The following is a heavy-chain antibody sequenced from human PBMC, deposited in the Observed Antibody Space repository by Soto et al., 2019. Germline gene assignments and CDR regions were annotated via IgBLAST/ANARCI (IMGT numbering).Heavy chain of an antibody. CDR3: ARDTQDIVVVVAATPGYFDY. CDR1: GFTFSSYS. CDR2: ISSSSSYI. J-gene: IGHJ4*02. V-gene: IGHV3-21*01. Sequence: PGGSLRLPCAASGFTFSSYSMNWVRQAPGKGLEWVSSISSSSSYIYYADSVKGRFTISRDDAKNSLYLQMNSLRAEDTAVYYCARDTQDIVVVVAATPGYFDYWGQGTLVTVSS. D-gene: IGHD2-15*01.